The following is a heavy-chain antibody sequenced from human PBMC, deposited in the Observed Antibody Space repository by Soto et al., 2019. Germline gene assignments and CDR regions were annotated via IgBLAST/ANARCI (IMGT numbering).Heavy chain of an antibody. D-gene: IGHD6-19*01. Sequence: SETLSLTCSVYGGSFSGYYWSRIRQPPGKGLEWIGEINHSGVTNYKPSLKRRVTISVDTSKNQFSLQLKSVTAADTALYYCARFSGSYYYAMDVWGQGSTVT. J-gene: IGHJ6*02. CDR1: GGSFSGYY. V-gene: IGHV4-34*01. CDR3: ARFSGSYYYAMDV. CDR2: INHSGVT.